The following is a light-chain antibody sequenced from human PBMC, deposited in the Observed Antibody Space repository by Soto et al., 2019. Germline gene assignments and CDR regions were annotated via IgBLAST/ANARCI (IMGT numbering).Light chain of an antibody. V-gene: IGLV1-44*01. J-gene: IGLJ3*02. CDR2: SNN. CDR3: ASWDDTLSAWL. Sequence: QSVLTQPPSASGTPGQRLTISCSGTNSNIGSNAVNWYRQLPGTAPKVLMYSNNQRPSGVPDRFSGSKSGTSASLAISGLQSEDEADYYCASWDDTLSAWLFGGGTKLTVL. CDR1: NSNIGSNA.